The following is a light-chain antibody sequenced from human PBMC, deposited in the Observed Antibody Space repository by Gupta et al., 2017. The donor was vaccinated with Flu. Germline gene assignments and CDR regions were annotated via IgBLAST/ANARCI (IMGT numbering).Light chain of an antibody. CDR2: QDS. CDR3: QAWDSSTYV. J-gene: IGLJ1*01. V-gene: IGLV3-1*01. Sequence: SPGQTASITCSGDKLGDKYACWYQQKPGQSPVVVIYQDSKRPSGIPERFSGSNSGNTATLTISGTQAMDEADYYCQAWDSSTYVFGTGTKVTVL. CDR1: KLGDKY.